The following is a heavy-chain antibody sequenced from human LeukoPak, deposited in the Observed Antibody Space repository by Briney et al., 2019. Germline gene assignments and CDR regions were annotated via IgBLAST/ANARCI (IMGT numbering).Heavy chain of an antibody. V-gene: IGHV1-18*01. CDR2: IGSYNGNT. CDR3: ARIACSSSSCTYSGRRMVRGGSLDP. CDR1: GYTFNTYG. D-gene: IGHD2-2*01. J-gene: IGHJ5*02. Sequence: ASVTVSCKASGYTFNTYGISWVRQAPGHGLEWMGWIGSYNGNTSYAEKYQGRITMSKDTSTSTGYLELRSLRSDDTAVYYCARIACSSSSCTYSGRRMVRGGSLDPWGQGTQVTVSS.